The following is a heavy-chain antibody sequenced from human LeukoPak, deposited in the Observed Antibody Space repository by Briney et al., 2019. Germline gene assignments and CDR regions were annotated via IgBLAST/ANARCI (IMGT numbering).Heavy chain of an antibody. D-gene: IGHD5-12*01. CDR1: GGSISSYY. V-gene: IGHV4-59*01. Sequence: SETLSLTCTVPGGSISSYYWSWIRQPPGKGLEWIGYIYYSGSTNYNPSLKSRVTISVDTSKNQFSLKLSSVTAADTAVYYCARYVDIVTTSDAFDIWGQGTMVTVSS. J-gene: IGHJ3*02. CDR3: ARYVDIVTTSDAFDI. CDR2: IYYSGST.